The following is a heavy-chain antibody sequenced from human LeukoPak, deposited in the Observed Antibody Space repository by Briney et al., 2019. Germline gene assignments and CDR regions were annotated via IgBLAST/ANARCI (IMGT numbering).Heavy chain of an antibody. D-gene: IGHD2-15*01. CDR3: AAGRTVGYCSGGSCYSLGMDV. CDR1: GFTFSSYA. V-gene: IGHV3-23*01. Sequence: GGSLRLSCAASGFTFSSYAMSWVRQAPGKGLEWVSAISGSGGSTYYADSVKGRFTISRDNSKNTLYLQMDSMRAEDTAVYYCAAGRTVGYCSGGSCYSLGMDVWGQGTTVTVSS. CDR2: ISGSGGST. J-gene: IGHJ6*02.